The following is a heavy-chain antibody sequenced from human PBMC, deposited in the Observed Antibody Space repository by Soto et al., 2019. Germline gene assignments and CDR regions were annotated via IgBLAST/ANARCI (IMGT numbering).Heavy chain of an antibody. J-gene: IGHJ4*02. CDR3: ARGQWLEGYFDY. V-gene: IGHV3-33*01. CDR1: GFTFSSYG. CDR2: IWYDGSNK. Sequence: QVQLVESGGGVVQPGRSLRLSCAASGFTFSSYGMHWVRQAPGKGLEWVAVIWYDGSNKYYADSVKGRFTISRDNSKNTLYLQMNSLRAEDTAVYYCARGQWLEGYFDYWGQGTLVTVSS. D-gene: IGHD6-19*01.